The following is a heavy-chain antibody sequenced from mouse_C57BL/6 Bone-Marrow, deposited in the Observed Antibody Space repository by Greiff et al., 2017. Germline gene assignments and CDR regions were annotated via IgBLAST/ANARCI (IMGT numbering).Heavy chain of an antibody. CDR1: GFTFSDYG. V-gene: IGHV5-17*01. CDR3: ARPGTTVVATDAMDY. CDR2: ISSGSSTI. D-gene: IGHD1-1*01. Sequence: EVKLVESGGGLVKPGGSLKLSCAASGFTFSDYGMHWVRQAPEKGLEWVAYISSGSSTIYYADTVKGRFTISRDNAKNTLFLQMTSLRSEDTAMYYCARPGTTVVATDAMDYWGQGTSVTVSS. J-gene: IGHJ4*01.